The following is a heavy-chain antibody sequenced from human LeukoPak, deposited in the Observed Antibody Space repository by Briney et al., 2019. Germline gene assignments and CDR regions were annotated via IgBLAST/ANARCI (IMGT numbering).Heavy chain of an antibody. V-gene: IGHV3-48*01. CDR1: GFTFSSFS. CDR2: ISSTSSNI. D-gene: IGHD2-15*01. CDR3: ARDCSGDHDY. Sequence: GGSLRLSCAASGFTFSSFSMNWVRQAPGKGLEWVSYISSTSSNIYYADSVKGRFTISRDNAKNSLYLQMNSLRAEDTAVYYCARDCSGDHDYWGQGTLVTVSS. J-gene: IGHJ4*02.